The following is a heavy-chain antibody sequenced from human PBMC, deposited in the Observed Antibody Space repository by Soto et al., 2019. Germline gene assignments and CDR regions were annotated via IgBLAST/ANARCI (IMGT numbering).Heavy chain of an antibody. CDR2: IKQDGSEK. CDR1: GFTFSSFW. CDR3: ARDSIAARPGGDFDY. V-gene: IGHV3-7*03. D-gene: IGHD6-6*01. Sequence: XGSLRLSCAASGFTFSSFWMSWVRQAPGKGLEWVANIKQDGSEKYYVDSVKGRFTISRDNAKNSPYLQMNSLRAEDTAVYYCARDSIAARPGGDFDYWGQGTLVTVSS. J-gene: IGHJ4*02.